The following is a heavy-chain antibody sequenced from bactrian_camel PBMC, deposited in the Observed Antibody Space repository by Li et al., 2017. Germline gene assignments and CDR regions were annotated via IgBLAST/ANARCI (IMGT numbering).Heavy chain of an antibody. D-gene: IGHD6*01. CDR3: AADLLPYGGSCHDFGY. V-gene: IGHV3S25*01. CDR1: GFTFTNYW. Sequence: QLVESGGGLVQPGGSLRLSCAASGFTFTNYWMHWVRQGPGKGLEWVSSSSSGALSLVYADSVKGRFTISQDNAKNTVYLQMNSLKPEDTAVYHCAADLLPYGGSCHDFGYWGQGTQVTVS. CDR2: SSSGALSL. J-gene: IGHJ6*01.